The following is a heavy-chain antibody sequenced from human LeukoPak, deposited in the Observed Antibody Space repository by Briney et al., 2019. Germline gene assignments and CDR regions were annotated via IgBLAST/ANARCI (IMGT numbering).Heavy chain of an antibody. V-gene: IGHV3-23*01. CDR1: GFTFTSYV. J-gene: IGHJ4*02. Sequence: GGSLRLSCVASGFTFTSYVMTWVRQAPGKGLEWVSSIIGNGDSRYYADSVKGRFTISRDNSKSTLYLQMNSLRAEDTAIYYCAKGSKGTYDYWGQGTLVTVSS. CDR2: IIGNGDSR. CDR3: AKGSKGTYDY.